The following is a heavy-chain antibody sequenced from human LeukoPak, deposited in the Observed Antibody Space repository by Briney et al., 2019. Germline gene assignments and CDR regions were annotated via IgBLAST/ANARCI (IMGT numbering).Heavy chain of an antibody. CDR3: ARGGPRMITSGGVIVDTPLNY. CDR2: ISAYNGNT. D-gene: IGHD3-16*02. V-gene: IGHV1-18*01. Sequence: ASVKVSCKASGYTFTSYGISWVRQAPGQGLEWMGWISAYNGNTNYAQKLQGRVTMTTDTSTSTAYMELRSLRSDDTAVYYCARGGPRMITSGGVIVDTPLNYWGQGTLVTVSS. CDR1: GYTFTSYG. J-gene: IGHJ4*02.